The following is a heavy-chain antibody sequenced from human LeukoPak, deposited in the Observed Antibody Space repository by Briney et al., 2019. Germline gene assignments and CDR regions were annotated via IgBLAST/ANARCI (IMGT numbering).Heavy chain of an antibody. CDR1: GFTLSSYG. CDR2: IRYDGSNK. V-gene: IGHV3-30*02. CDR3: AKDRQAVAGTNCFDP. Sequence: PGGSLRLSCAASGFTLSSYGMHRVRQAPGKGLEWVAFIRYDGSNKYYADSVKGRFTISRDNSKNTLYLQMNSLRAEDTAVYYCAKDRQAVAGTNCFDPWGQGTLVTVSS. D-gene: IGHD6-19*01. J-gene: IGHJ5*02.